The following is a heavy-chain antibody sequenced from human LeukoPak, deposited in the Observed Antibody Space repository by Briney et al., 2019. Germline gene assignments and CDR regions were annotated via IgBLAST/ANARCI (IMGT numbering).Heavy chain of an antibody. CDR1: GFTFSSSA. CDR2: ISGSGGST. CDR3: AKDQGYSYGSTDY. V-gene: IGHV3-23*01. Sequence: GGSLSLSCAASGFTFSSSAMSWVRQAPGKGLEWVSGISGSGGSTYYADSVKGRFTISRDKSKNTLSLQMNSLRAEDTAVYYCAKDQGYSYGSTDYWGQGTLVTVSS. D-gene: IGHD5-18*01. J-gene: IGHJ4*02.